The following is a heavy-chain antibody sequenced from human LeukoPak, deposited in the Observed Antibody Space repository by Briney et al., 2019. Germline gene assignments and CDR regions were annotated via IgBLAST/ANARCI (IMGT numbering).Heavy chain of an antibody. CDR3: ARESGNYYYYYYMDV. CDR1: GGSISSGSYY. V-gene: IGHV4-61*02. CDR2: IYTSGST. J-gene: IGHJ6*03. D-gene: IGHD3-10*01. Sequence: SQTLSLTCTVSGGSISSGSYYWSWIRQPAGTGLEWIGRIYTSGSTNYNPSLKSRVTISVDTSKNQFSLKLSSVTAADTAVYYCARESGNYYYYYYMDVWGKGTTVTVSS.